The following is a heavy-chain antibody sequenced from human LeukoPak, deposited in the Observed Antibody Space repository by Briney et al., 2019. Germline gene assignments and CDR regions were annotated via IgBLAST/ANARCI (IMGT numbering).Heavy chain of an antibody. D-gene: IGHD2-2*01. Sequence: PGGSLRLSCAASGFTFSSYSMNWVRQAPGKGLEWVSSISSSSSYIYYADSVKGRFTISRDNAKNSLYLQMNSLRAEDTAVYYCARGRGRYCSSTSCRYWFDPWGQGTLVTVSS. J-gene: IGHJ5*02. CDR3: ARGRGRYCSSTSCRYWFDP. CDR2: ISSSSSYI. V-gene: IGHV3-21*01. CDR1: GFTFSSYS.